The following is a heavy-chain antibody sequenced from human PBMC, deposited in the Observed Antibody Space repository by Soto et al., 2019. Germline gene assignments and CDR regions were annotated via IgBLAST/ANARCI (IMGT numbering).Heavy chain of an antibody. J-gene: IGHJ4*02. V-gene: IGHV4-39*01. CDR1: DGSITSGSYY. Sequence: SETLSLTCSVSDGSITSGSYYWGWIRQPPGKGLEWIGNIYYSGFPYYNPSLKSRVTISVDTSKNQFSLILTSVTAAATAVYYCARLGDNWNDPWYWGQGALVTVSS. CDR3: ARLGDNWNDPWY. D-gene: IGHD1-1*01. CDR2: IYYSGFP.